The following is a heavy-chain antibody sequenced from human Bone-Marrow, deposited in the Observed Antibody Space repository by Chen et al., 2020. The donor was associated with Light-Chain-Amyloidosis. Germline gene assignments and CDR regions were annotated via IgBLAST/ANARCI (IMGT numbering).Heavy chain of an antibody. V-gene: IGHV3-23*04. CDR2: ISGSGGST. Sequence: EVQLVESGGGLVQPGGSLRLSCAASGFTFRSYAMSWVRQAPGKGLEWVSAISGSGGSTYYADSVKGRFTISRDNSKNTLYLQMNSLRAEDTAVYYCAKWGPYYYDSSGYYDTDAFDIWGQGTMVTVSS. CDR3: AKWGPYYYDSSGYYDTDAFDI. J-gene: IGHJ3*02. D-gene: IGHD3-22*01. CDR1: GFTFRSYA.